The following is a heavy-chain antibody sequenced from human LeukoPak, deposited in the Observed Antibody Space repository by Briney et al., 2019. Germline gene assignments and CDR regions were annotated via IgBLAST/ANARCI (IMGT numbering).Heavy chain of an antibody. CDR2: INAGNGNT. CDR3: AFGSIVGATATFDY. J-gene: IGHJ4*02. D-gene: IGHD1-26*01. V-gene: IGHV1-3*01. Sequence: ASVKVSCKASGYTFTSYAMHWVRQAPGQRLEWLGWINAGNGNTKYSQEFQGRVTITRDTSASTAYMELSRLRSDDTAVYYCAFGSIVGATATFDYWGQGTLVTVSS. CDR1: GYTFTSYA.